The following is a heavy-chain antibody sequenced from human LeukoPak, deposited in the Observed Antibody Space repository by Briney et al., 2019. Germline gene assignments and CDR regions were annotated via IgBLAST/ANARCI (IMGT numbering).Heavy chain of an antibody. V-gene: IGHV1-3*01. CDR2: INAGDGNT. Sequence: ASLKVSCTASGYTFTSYAMHWVRQAPGQRLEWMGWINAGDGNTKYSQKFQGRVTITRDTSASTAYMELSSLRSEDTAVYYCARGLYYYDSSGYSRPNNWFDPWGQGTLVTVSS. CDR3: ARGLYYYDSSGYSRPNNWFDP. CDR1: GYTFTSYA. D-gene: IGHD3-22*01. J-gene: IGHJ5*02.